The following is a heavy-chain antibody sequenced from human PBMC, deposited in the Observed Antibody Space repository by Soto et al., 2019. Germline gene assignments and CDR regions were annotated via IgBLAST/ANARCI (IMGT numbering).Heavy chain of an antibody. CDR3: ARDKRDLRFLEWSYYFDY. CDR2: ISYDGSNK. CDR1: GFTFSSCA. D-gene: IGHD3-3*01. V-gene: IGHV3-30-3*01. J-gene: IGHJ4*02. Sequence: QVQLVESGGGVVQPGRSLRLSCAASGFTFSSCAMHWVRQAPGKGLEWVALISYDGSNKYYADSVKGRFTISRENSKNTLYLQMNRLRAEDTAVYYCARDKRDLRFLEWSYYFDYWGQGTLVTVSS.